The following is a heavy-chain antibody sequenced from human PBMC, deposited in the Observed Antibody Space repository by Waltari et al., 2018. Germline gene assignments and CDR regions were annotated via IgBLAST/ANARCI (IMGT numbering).Heavy chain of an antibody. Sequence: EVQLVESGGGLVQPGGSLQLSCAASGFTFSGSALHWVRQASGKGLEWVGRIRSKANSYATAYAASVKGRFTISRDDSKNTAYLQMNSLKTEDTAVYFCARDNSSSWYFFDYWGQGTVVTVSS. V-gene: IGHV3-73*01. CDR2: IRSKANSYAT. D-gene: IGHD6-13*01. J-gene: IGHJ4*02. CDR3: ARDNSSSWYFFDY. CDR1: GFTFSGSA.